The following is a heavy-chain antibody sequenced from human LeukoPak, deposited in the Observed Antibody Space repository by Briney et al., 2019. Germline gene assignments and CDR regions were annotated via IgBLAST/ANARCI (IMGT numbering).Heavy chain of an antibody. J-gene: IGHJ4*02. Sequence: SVKVSCKASGGTFSSYAINWVRQAPGQGLEWMGRIIPLFDITNYAQKFQGRVTIIADKSTSTAYMELSSLRSEDTALYYCAGADGSSYSLDETFDYWGQGTLVTVSS. V-gene: IGHV1-69*04. CDR2: IIPLFDIT. D-gene: IGHD5/OR15-5a*01. CDR3: AGADGSSYSLDETFDY. CDR1: GGTFSSYA.